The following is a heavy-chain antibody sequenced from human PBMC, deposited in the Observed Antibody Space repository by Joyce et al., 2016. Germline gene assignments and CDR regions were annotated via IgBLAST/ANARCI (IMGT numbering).Heavy chain of an antibody. CDR2: IYKSGAT. V-gene: IGHV4-30-4*01. CDR3: ARARGYNYASLEY. D-gene: IGHD5-18*01. CDR1: GGSISSGDYY. Sequence: QVQLQESGPGLVKPSQTLSLICNVSGGSISSGDYYWSWIRQSPGKGLEWIGYIYKSGATYYNSSLRSRLSLSVDTSKNHFSLKMTSVTVADTAVYFCARARGYNYASLEYWGQGTLVTVSS. J-gene: IGHJ4*02.